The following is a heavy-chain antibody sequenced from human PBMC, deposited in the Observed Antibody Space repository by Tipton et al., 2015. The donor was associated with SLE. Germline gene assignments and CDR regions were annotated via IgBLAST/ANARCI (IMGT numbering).Heavy chain of an antibody. CDR3: ARQRLRLLSPLDS. CDR1: GGSFSVYY. V-gene: IGHV4-59*08. Sequence: TLSLTCAVYGGSFSVYYWTWIRQPPGKGLEWIGCVCNSGSANYDPSLKSRGTISVDTSRNHFSLELTSVTAADTAVYYCARQRLRLLSPLDSWGQGTTVTVSS. CDR2: VCNSGSA. D-gene: IGHD3-16*01. J-gene: IGHJ6*02.